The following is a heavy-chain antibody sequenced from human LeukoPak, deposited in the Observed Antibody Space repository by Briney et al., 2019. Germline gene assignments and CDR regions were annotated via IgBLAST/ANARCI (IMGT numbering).Heavy chain of an antibody. CDR3: AKDFYGDYGNFDY. J-gene: IGHJ4*02. Sequence: GRSLRLSCAASGFTFDDYAMHWVRQAPGKGLEWVSGISWNSGTIGYADSVKGRFTIYRDNAKNSLYLQMNSLRAEDTALYYCAKDFYGDYGNFDYWGQGTLVTVSS. V-gene: IGHV3-9*01. CDR2: ISWNSGTI. D-gene: IGHD4-17*01. CDR1: GFTFDDYA.